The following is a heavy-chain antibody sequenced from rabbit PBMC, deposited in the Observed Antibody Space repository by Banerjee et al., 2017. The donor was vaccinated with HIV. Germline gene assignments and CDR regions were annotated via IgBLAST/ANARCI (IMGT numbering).Heavy chain of an antibody. CDR1: GFDLSSYYY. J-gene: IGHJ4*01. CDR2: IGAGSGST. D-gene: IGHD4-1*01. Sequence: QEQLEESGGGLVKPEGSLTLTCKASGFDLSSYYYMCWVRQAPGKGLEVVACIGAGSGSTVYASWAKGRFTISKTSSTTVTLQMTSLTAADTATYFCARDLAGAIGWNFNLWGQGTLVTVS. CDR3: ARDLAGAIGWNFNL. V-gene: IGHV1S45*01.